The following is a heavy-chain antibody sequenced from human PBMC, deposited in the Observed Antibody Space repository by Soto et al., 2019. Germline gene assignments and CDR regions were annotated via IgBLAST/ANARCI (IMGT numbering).Heavy chain of an antibody. CDR1: GVSVSSYY. Sequence: ETLSLTCTVSGVSVSSYYWSWIRQPPGKGLEWLAYIYYSGHTNYNPSLKSRAKISVDTSKNQFSLNLTSLTAADTAVYYCARKYSSGWSTHYFDYWGQGTLVTVSS. J-gene: IGHJ4*02. D-gene: IGHD6-19*01. CDR3: ARKYSSGWSTHYFDY. CDR2: IYYSGHT. V-gene: IGHV4-59*02.